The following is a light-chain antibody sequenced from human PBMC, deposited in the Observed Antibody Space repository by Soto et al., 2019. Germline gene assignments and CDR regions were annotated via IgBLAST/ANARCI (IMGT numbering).Light chain of an antibody. CDR2: WAS. V-gene: IGKV4-1*01. Sequence: DIVMTQPPDSLAVPLGERASINCKSSQNILYSSNNKNFLAWYQHKPGQSPKLLIYWASTRESGVPDRFSGSGSETDFTLTISSLQAEDVAVYYCQQYYATPHTFGQGTKLEIK. CDR1: QNILYSSNNKNF. J-gene: IGKJ2*01. CDR3: QQYYATPHT.